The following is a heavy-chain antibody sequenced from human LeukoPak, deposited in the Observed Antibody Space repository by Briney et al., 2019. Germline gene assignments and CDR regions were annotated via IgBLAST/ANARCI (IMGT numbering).Heavy chain of an antibody. CDR2: ISAYNGNT. J-gene: IGHJ3*02. CDR1: GYTFTSYG. Sequence: ASVKVSCKASGYTFTSYGISWVRQAPGQGLEWMGWISAYNGNTNYAQKLQGRVTMTTDTSTSTAYMELRSLRSDDTAVYYCASIPRSGKDSGYDQEAFDIWGQGTMVTVSS. CDR3: ASIPRSGKDSGYDQEAFDI. V-gene: IGHV1-18*01. D-gene: IGHD5-12*01.